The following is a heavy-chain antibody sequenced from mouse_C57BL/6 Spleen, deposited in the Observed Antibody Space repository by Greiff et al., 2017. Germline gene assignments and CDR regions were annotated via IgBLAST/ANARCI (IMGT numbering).Heavy chain of an antibody. J-gene: IGHJ4*01. V-gene: IGHV5-6*01. Sequence: DVQLVESGGDLVKPGGSLKLSCAASGFTFSSYGMSWVRQTPDKRLEWVATISSGGSYTYYPDSVKGRFTISRDNAKNTLYLQMSSLKSEDTAMYYCARYYDYEKSMDYWGQGTSVTVSS. CDR3: ARYYDYEKSMDY. CDR2: ISSGGSYT. D-gene: IGHD2-4*01. CDR1: GFTFSSYG.